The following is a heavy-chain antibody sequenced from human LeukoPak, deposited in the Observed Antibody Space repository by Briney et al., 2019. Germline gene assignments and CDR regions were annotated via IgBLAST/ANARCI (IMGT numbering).Heavy chain of an antibody. CDR1: GFTFSSYA. CDR2: ISGSGGST. CDR3: ANPLSGYYFGY. Sequence: GGSLRLSCAASGFTFSSYAMSRVRQAPGKGLEWVSAISGSGGSTYYADSVKGRFTISRDNSKNTLYLQMNSLRAEDTAVYYCANPLSGYYFGYWGQGTLVTVSS. D-gene: IGHD3-22*01. V-gene: IGHV3-23*01. J-gene: IGHJ4*02.